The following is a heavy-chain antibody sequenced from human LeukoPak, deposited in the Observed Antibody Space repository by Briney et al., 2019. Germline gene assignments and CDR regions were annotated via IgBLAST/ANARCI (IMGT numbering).Heavy chain of an antibody. CDR2: VIPIYGTP. CDR3: ARDHWGIVENGYDYFYYDMDV. J-gene: IGHJ6*02. CDR1: GGSFSTSG. V-gene: IGHV1-69*05. Sequence: SVKVSFKASGGSFSTSGFSWVRQAPGQGLEWMGGVIPIYGTPSYAQKFQGRVTITTDESTSTAYMELSSLRSEDTAVYYCARDHWGIVENGYDYFYYDMDVWGQGTTVTVSS. D-gene: IGHD7-27*01.